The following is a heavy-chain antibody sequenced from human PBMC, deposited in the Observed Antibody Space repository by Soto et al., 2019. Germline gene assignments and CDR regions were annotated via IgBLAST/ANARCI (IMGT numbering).Heavy chain of an antibody. CDR3: AKSRYSDSSGDFYDY. CDR2: IGGSGRTT. J-gene: IGHJ4*02. V-gene: IGHV3-23*01. D-gene: IGHD3-22*01. Sequence: EVQLLESGGALVRPGGSRSSPCAPPVFTLTTNPMGWVGQPPGRGRDWVSGIGGSGRTTYYADSVKGRFTISRDNSNNTLFLQMNSLRAEDTAVYYCAKSRYSDSSGDFYDYWGQGTLVTVSS. CDR1: VFTLTTNP.